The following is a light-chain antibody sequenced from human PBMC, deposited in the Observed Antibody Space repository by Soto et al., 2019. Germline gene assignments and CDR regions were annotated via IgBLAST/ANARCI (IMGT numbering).Light chain of an antibody. CDR2: EAS. Sequence: QSVLTQPASVSGSPGQSITISCTGTSSDVESYNLVSWYQQHPGKAPRLMIYEASKRPSGVSNRFSGSESDNTASLTISGLQAEDEADYYCCPYTGRPIFVLFGGGTKLTVL. V-gene: IGLV2-23*01. J-gene: IGLJ2*01. CDR3: CPYTGRPIFVL. CDR1: SSDVESYNL.